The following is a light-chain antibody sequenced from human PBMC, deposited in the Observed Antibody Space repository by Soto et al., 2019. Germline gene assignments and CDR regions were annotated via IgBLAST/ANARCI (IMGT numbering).Light chain of an antibody. V-gene: IGKV1-5*03. CDR1: QSISDW. CDR3: QQYNRFPYT. CDR2: KAS. Sequence: DIQMTQSPSTLSASVVDRVTITCRASQSISDWLAWYQQRSGKAPKLLIYKASSLQSGVPPRFSGSGSGTEFTLTISSLQPDDFATYYCQQYNRFPYTFGQGTKLEIK. J-gene: IGKJ2*01.